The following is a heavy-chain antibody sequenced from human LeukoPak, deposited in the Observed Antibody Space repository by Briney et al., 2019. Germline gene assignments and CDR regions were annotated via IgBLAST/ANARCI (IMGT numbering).Heavy chain of an antibody. J-gene: IGHJ1*01. Sequence: ASVKVSCKASGYTFTSYAMNWVRQAPGQGLEWMGWINTNTGNPTYAQGFTGRFVFSLDTSVSTAYLQISSLKAEDTAIYYCASAHFHSGISPAGFQHWGQGTLVTVSS. CDR2: INTNTGNP. D-gene: IGHD3-10*01. CDR3: ASAHFHSGISPAGFQH. CDR1: GYTFTSYA. V-gene: IGHV7-4-1*02.